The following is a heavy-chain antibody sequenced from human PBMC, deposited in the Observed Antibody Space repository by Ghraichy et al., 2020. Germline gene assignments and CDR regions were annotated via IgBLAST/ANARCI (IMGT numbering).Heavy chain of an antibody. V-gene: IGHV4-59*01. J-gene: IGHJ4*02. Sequence: SETLSLTCTVFGGSISSYYWSWIRQPPGKGLEWIGYIYYNGSTNYNPSLKSRVTISVDTSKYQCSLKLSSVTAADTAIYYCASSSLYASGNYYYFDYWGQGTLVTVSS. CDR3: ASSSLYASGNYYYFDY. CDR1: GGSISSYY. D-gene: IGHD3-10*01. CDR2: IYYNGST.